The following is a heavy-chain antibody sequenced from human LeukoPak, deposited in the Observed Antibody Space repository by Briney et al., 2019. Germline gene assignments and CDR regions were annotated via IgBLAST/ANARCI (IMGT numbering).Heavy chain of an antibody. D-gene: IGHD5-18*01. CDR2: IYYSGST. V-gene: IGHV4-39*07. Sequence: SETLSLTCTVSGGSISSDNYYWGWIRQPPGKGLEWIGSIYYSGSTYYNPSLKSRVTISVDTSKNQFSLKLSSVTAADTAVYYCARAPKGAGYSYEIDYWGQGTLVTVSS. J-gene: IGHJ4*02. CDR1: GGSISSDNYY. CDR3: ARAPKGAGYSYEIDY.